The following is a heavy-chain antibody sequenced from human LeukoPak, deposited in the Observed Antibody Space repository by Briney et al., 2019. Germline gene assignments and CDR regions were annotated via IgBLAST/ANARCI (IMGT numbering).Heavy chain of an antibody. D-gene: IGHD5-12*01. V-gene: IGHV4-4*02. J-gene: IGHJ3*02. CDR1: GGSISSSNW. Sequence: SGTLSLTCAVSGGSISSSNWWSWVRQPPGKGLEWIGEIYHSGSTNYNPSLKSRVTISVDKSKNQFSLKLSSVTAADTAVYYCARDRSGYDWGAFDIWGQGTMVTVSS. CDR3: ARDRSGYDWGAFDI. CDR2: IYHSGST.